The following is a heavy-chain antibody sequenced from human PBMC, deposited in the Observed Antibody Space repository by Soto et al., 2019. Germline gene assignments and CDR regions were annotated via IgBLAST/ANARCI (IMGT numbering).Heavy chain of an antibody. D-gene: IGHD5-12*01. Sequence: GGSLRLSCAASGFTFSSYAMHWVRQAPGKGLEWVAVISYDGSNKYYADSVKGRFTISRDNSKNTLYLQMNSLRAEDTAVYYCARDDGGYDPYYYGMDVWRQGTTVTVSS. CDR2: ISYDGSNK. J-gene: IGHJ6*02. CDR3: ARDDGGYDPYYYGMDV. CDR1: GFTFSSYA. V-gene: IGHV3-30-3*01.